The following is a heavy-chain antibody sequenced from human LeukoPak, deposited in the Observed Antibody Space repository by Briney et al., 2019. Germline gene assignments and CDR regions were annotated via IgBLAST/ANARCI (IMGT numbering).Heavy chain of an antibody. CDR3: AKDSKTYYYGSGFKSEYDY. D-gene: IGHD3-10*01. CDR1: QFRFPFSTTG. V-gene: IGHV3-30*02. Sequence: PGGSLRLSCVASQFRFPFSTTGMRSVRQAPGSGLGWVAFIWSDGTNQYYADSVKGRFTISRDNSKNTLYLQMNSLRAEDTAVYYCAKDSKTYYYGSGFKSEYDYWGQGTLVTVPS. J-gene: IGHJ4*02. CDR2: IWSDGTNQ.